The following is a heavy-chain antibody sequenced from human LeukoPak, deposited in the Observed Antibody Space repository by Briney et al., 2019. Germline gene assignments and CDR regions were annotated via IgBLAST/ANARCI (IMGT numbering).Heavy chain of an antibody. CDR1: GFSLSTSGEG. J-gene: IGHJ5*02. V-gene: IGHV2-5*01. CDR2: IYWNDDK. D-gene: IGHD3-10*01. Sequence: SGPTLVNPTQTLTLTCTFSGFSLSTSGEGVGWIRQPPGKALEWLALIYWNDDKRYSPSLKSRLTITKDTSKTQVVLTMTNVDPVDTATYYCAHRGPTMVRGVHLSAWFDPWGQGTLVTVSS. CDR3: AHRGPTMVRGVHLSAWFDP.